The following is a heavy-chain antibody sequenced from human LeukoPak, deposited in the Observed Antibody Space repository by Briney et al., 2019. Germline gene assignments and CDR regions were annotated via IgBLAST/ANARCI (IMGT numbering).Heavy chain of an antibody. CDR2: IYPGDSDT. D-gene: IGHD1-26*01. V-gene: IGHV5-51*01. J-gene: IGHJ5*02. CDR3: ARQVGATFRS. CDR1: GYSFTSYC. Sequence: GASLKISCKGSGYSFTSYCIGWVRQMPGKGLVWMGIIYPGDSDTSYSPSFQSQVTISADKSISTAYLQLSSVKASDTALYYCARQVGATFRSWGQGTLVTVSA.